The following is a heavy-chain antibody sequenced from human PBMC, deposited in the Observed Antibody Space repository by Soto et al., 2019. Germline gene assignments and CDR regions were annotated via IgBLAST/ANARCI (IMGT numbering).Heavy chain of an antibody. D-gene: IGHD3-10*01. CDR1: GYSFTSYW. J-gene: IGHJ4*02. Sequence: PGESLKISCKGSGYSFTSYWIAWVRQMPGKGLEWMGIIYPGDSDTRYSPSFQGQITISTDKSFSTAYLQWSSLKASDTALYYCARHERLDISYGSGRHIDYWGQGTLVTVS. V-gene: IGHV5-51*01. CDR2: IYPGDSDT. CDR3: ARHERLDISYGSGRHIDY.